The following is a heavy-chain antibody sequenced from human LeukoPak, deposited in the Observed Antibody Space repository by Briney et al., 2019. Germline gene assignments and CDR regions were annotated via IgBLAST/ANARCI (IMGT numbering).Heavy chain of an antibody. CDR2: IYYSGST. V-gene: IGHV4-39*01. J-gene: IGHJ4*02. Sequence: SETLSLTCSVSGGSISRSSYYWGWIRQPPGKGLEWIGSIYYSGSTYYNPSLKSRVTISVDTSKNQSSLKLSSVTAADTAVYYCASGPRPFDYWGQGTLVTVSS. CDR1: GGSISRSSYY. CDR3: ASGPRPFDY.